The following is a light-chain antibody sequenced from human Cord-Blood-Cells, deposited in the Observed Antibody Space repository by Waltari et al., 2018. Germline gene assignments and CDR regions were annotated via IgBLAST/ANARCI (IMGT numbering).Light chain of an antibody. CDR3: QQSYSTPGGT. CDR1: QSISSY. V-gene: IGKV1-39*01. Sequence: DIQMTQSPSSLSVSVGDRVTITCRASQSISSYLNWYQQKPGKAPKLLIYAASSLQSGVPSRFSGSGSGTDFTLTISSLQPEDFATYYCQQSYSTPGGTFGPGTKVDIK. J-gene: IGKJ3*01. CDR2: AAS.